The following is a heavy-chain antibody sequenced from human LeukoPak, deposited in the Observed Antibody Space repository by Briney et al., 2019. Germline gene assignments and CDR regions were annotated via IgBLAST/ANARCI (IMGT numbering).Heavy chain of an antibody. CDR1: GFTFSSYA. J-gene: IGHJ4*02. V-gene: IGHV3-23*01. D-gene: IGHD3-22*01. Sequence: GGSLRLSCAASGFTFSSYAMGWVRQAPGKGLEWVSAISGSGGSTYYADSVKGRFTISRDNSKNTLYLQMNSLRAEDTAVYYCANTGFSSGYPDYWGQGTLVTVSS. CDR2: ISGSGGST. CDR3: ANTGFSSGYPDY.